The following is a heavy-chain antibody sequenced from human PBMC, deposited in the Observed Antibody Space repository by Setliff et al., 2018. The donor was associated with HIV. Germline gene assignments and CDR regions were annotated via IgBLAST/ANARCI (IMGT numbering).Heavy chain of an antibody. Sequence: SETLSLTCAVYGGSFSGYYWSWIRQPPRKGLEWIGEINHSGSTNYNASLKSRVTLSVDTSKKQFSLKLRSVTAADTAVYYCASLGYCSGVRCYQPSYYYYGLDVWGQGTTVTVSS. D-gene: IGHD2-15*01. V-gene: IGHV4-34*01. CDR1: GGSFSGYY. J-gene: IGHJ6*02. CDR2: INHSGST. CDR3: ASLGYCSGVRCYQPSYYYYGLDV.